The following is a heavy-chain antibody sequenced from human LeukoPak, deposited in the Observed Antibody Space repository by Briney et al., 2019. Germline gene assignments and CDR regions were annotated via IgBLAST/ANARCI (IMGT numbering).Heavy chain of an antibody. D-gene: IGHD6-19*01. V-gene: IGHV3-9*01. CDR1: GFTFDDYA. CDR2: ISWNSGSI. J-gene: IGHJ4*02. Sequence: PGRSLRLSCAASGFTFDDYAMPWVRHAPGKGLEWVSGISWNSGSIGYADSVKGRFTISRDNAKNSLYLQMNSLRAEDTALYYCAKDSSVAGTALDYWGQGTLVTASS. CDR3: AKDSSVAGTALDY.